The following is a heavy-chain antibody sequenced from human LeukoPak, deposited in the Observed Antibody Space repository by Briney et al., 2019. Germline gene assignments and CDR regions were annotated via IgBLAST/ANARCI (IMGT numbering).Heavy chain of an antibody. CDR3: ARQGYCSGGSCYSYFDY. CDR1: GGSISSSSYY. D-gene: IGHD2-15*01. J-gene: IGHJ4*02. Sequence: SETLSLTCTVSGGSISSSSYYWGWIRQPPGKGLEWIGSIYYSGSTHYNPSLKSRVTISVDTSKNQFSLKLSSVTAADTAVYYCARQGYCSGGSCYSYFDYWGQGTLVTVSS. CDR2: IYYSGST. V-gene: IGHV4-39*01.